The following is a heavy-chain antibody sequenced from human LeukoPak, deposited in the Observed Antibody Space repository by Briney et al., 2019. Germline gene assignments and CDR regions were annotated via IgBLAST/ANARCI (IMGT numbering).Heavy chain of an antibody. J-gene: IGHJ6*03. Sequence: ASVKVSXKASGGTFSSYAISWVRQAPGQGLEWMGGIIPIFGTANYAQKFQGRVTITTDESTSTAYMELSSLRSEDTAVYYCAKSGPPHYYYYYYYMDVWGKGTTVTVSS. CDR2: IIPIFGTA. CDR3: AKSGPPHYYYYYYYMDV. D-gene: IGHD2-8*02. CDR1: GGTFSSYA. V-gene: IGHV1-69*05.